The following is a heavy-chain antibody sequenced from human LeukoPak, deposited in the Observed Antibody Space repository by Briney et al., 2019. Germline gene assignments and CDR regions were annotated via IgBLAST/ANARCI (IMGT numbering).Heavy chain of an antibody. CDR2: FDPEDGET. CDR3: ARPNWHDARLGAFNV. V-gene: IGHV1-24*01. Sequence: ASVKVSCKVSGYTLTELSMHWVRQAPGKGLEWMGGFDPEDGETIYAQKFQGRVTMTEDTSTDTAYMELSSLRSEDRAVYYCARPNWHDARLGAFNVWGQGTVVTVSS. J-gene: IGHJ3*01. CDR1: GYTLTELS. D-gene: IGHD1-1*01.